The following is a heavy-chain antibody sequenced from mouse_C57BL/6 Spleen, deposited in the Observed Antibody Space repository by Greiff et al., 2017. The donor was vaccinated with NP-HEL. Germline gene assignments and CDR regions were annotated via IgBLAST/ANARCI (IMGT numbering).Heavy chain of an antibody. CDR1: GYTFTSYW. D-gene: IGHD2-5*01. Sequence: QVQLQQPGAELVKPGASVKLSCKASGYTFTSYWMHWVKQRPGQGLEWIGMIHPNSGSTNYNEKFKSKATLTVDKSSSTAYMQLSSLTSEDSAVYYCAREKDSNYERGDYWGQGTTLTVSS. CDR2: IHPNSGST. V-gene: IGHV1-64*01. CDR3: AREKDSNYERGDY. J-gene: IGHJ2*01.